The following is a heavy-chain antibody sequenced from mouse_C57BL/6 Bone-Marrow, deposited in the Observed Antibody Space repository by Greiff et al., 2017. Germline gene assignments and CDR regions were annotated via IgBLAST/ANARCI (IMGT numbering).Heavy chain of an antibody. J-gene: IGHJ3*01. V-gene: IGHV2-2*01. CDR3: ARGDSSGSWFAY. Sequence: VMLVESGPGLVQPSQSLSITCTVSGFSLTSYGVHWVRQSPGKGLEWLGVIWSGGSTDYNAAFIFRLSISKDNSKSQVFFKMNSLQADDTAIYYCARGDSSGSWFAYWGQGTLVTVSA. CDR1: GFSLTSYG. D-gene: IGHD3-2*02. CDR2: IWSGGST.